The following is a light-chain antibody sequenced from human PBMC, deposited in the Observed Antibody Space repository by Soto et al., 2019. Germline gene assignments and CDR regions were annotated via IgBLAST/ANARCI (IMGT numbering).Light chain of an antibody. CDR2: KAS. CDR3: QQYSTYPWT. V-gene: IGKV1-5*03. J-gene: IGKJ1*01. CDR1: QTISTL. Sequence: DIQMTQSPFTLSASVGDRVTITCRASQTISTLLAWYQQRPGKAPNLLIYKASSLESGVPSRFSGSGSGTEFTLTISSLQPDDFATYFCQQYSTYPWTFGQGTKVEVK.